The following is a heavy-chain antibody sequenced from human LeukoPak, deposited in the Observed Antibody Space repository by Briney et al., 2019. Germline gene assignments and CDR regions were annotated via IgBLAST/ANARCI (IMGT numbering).Heavy chain of an antibody. V-gene: IGHV1-8*03. J-gene: IGHJ3*02. CDR3: ARGLLTIFGVVIDQDAFDI. Sequence: GASVKVSCKASGYTFTGYYMHWVRQATGQGLEWMGWMNPNSGNTGYAQKFQGRVTITRNTSISTAYMELGSLRSEDTAVYYCARGLLTIFGVVIDQDAFDIWGQGTMVTVSS. D-gene: IGHD3-3*01. CDR2: MNPNSGNT. CDR1: GYTFTGYY.